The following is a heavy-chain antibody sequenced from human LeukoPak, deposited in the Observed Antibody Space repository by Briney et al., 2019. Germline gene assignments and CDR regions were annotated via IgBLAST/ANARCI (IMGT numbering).Heavy chain of an antibody. J-gene: IGHJ5*02. CDR1: GGSISSYY. V-gene: IGHV4-4*07. CDR2: IYTSGST. Sequence: SETLSLTCTVSGGSISSYYWSWIRQPAGKGLEWIGRIYTSGSTNYNPSLKSRGTMSVDTSKNQFSLKLSSVTAADTAVYYCARAEYYYYGSGSYNWFDPWGQGTLVTVSS. D-gene: IGHD3-10*01. CDR3: ARAEYYYYGSGSYNWFDP.